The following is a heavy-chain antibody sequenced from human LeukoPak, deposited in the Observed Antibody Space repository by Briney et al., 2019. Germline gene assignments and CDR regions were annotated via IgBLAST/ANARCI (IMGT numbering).Heavy chain of an antibody. CDR3: AREGGFTVKGPPGYYYYGMDF. V-gene: IGHV4-59*01. J-gene: IGHJ6*02. D-gene: IGHD4-17*01. CDR2: IYYSGST. CDR1: GGSISSYY. Sequence: SETLSLTCTVSGGSISSYYWSWVRQPPGKGLEWIGYIYYSGSTNYNPSLKSRVTISVDTSKNQFSLKLSSVTAADTAVYYCAREGGFTVKGPPGYYYYGMDFWGQGTTVTVSS.